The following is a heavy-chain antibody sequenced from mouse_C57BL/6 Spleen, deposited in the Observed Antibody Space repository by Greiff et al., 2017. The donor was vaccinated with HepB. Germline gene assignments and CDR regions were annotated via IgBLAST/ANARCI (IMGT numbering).Heavy chain of an antibody. Sequence: VQLQQPGAELVMPGASVKLSCKASGYTFTSYWMHWVKQRPGQGLEWIGEIDPSDSYTNYNQKFKGKSTLTVDKSSSTAYMQLSSLTSEDSAVYYCASAYGSSYGYAMDYWGQGTSVTVSS. J-gene: IGHJ4*01. CDR1: GYTFTSYW. CDR3: ASAYGSSYGYAMDY. V-gene: IGHV1-69*01. CDR2: IDPSDSYT. D-gene: IGHD1-1*01.